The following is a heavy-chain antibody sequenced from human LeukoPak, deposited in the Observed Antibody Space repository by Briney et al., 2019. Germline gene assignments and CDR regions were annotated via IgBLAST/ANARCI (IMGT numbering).Heavy chain of an antibody. CDR2: ISSSSSYI. CDR1: GSTFSSYS. Sequence: GGSLRLSCAASGSTFSSYSMNWVRQAPGKGLEWVSSISSSSSYIYYADSVKGRFTISRDNAKNSLYLQMNSLRAEDTAVYYCARVVAAAGPNWFDPWGQGTLVTVSS. J-gene: IGHJ5*02. D-gene: IGHD6-13*01. V-gene: IGHV3-21*01. CDR3: ARVVAAAGPNWFDP.